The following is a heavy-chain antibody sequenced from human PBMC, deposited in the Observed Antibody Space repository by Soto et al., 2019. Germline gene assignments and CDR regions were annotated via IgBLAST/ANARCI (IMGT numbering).Heavy chain of an antibody. CDR3: ASAPADGYNYDY. J-gene: IGHJ4*02. CDR2: INPSGGST. CDR1: GYTFTGYY. Sequence: QVQLVQSGAEVKKPGASVKVSCKASGYTFTGYYMHWVRQAPGQGLEWMGIINPSGGSTSYAQKFQGRVTMTRDTSTSTVYMELSSLRSEDTAVYYCASAPADGYNYDYWGQGTLVTVSS. D-gene: IGHD5-12*01. V-gene: IGHV1-46*01.